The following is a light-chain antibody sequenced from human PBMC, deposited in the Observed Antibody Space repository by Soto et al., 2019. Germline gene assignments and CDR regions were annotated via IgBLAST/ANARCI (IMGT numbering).Light chain of an antibody. J-gene: IGKJ4*01. CDR3: QQYNSYPLT. Sequence: DIQITQSPSTLSASVGDRVTITCRASQSISSWLAWYQQKPGKAPKLLIYKASSLESGVPSRFSGSGSGTEFTLTISSLQPDDFATYYCQQYNSYPLTFGG. V-gene: IGKV1-5*03. CDR1: QSISSW. CDR2: KAS.